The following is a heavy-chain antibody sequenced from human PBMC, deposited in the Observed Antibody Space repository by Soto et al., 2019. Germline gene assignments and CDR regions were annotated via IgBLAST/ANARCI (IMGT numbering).Heavy chain of an antibody. V-gene: IGHV1-69*01. Sequence: QVHVVQSGAEVKKPGSSVKVTCKAFGGTFHSFGINWVRQAPGQGLEWMGGVIPVFGTTKYAQKFRDRVTLVADGSTSLSYMELSSLTSEDTAVYYCAREVWGLGGYYLDSWGQGTLVTVSS. CDR2: VIPVFGTT. CDR1: GGTFHSFG. CDR3: AREVWGLGGYYLDS. J-gene: IGHJ4*02. D-gene: IGHD3-16*01.